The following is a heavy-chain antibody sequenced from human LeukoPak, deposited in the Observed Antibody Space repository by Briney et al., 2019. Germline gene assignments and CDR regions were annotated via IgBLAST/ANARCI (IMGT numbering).Heavy chain of an antibody. V-gene: IGHV3-33*01. CDR3: ARDSRGFDP. CDR2: IWYDGSNK. CDR1: GFTFSSYG. Sequence: PGRSLRLSCAASGFTFSSYGMHWVRQAPAKGLEWVAVIWYDGSNKYYADSVKGRFTISRDNSKNTLYLQMNSLRAEDTAVYYCARDSRGFDPWGQGTLVTVSS. J-gene: IGHJ5*02.